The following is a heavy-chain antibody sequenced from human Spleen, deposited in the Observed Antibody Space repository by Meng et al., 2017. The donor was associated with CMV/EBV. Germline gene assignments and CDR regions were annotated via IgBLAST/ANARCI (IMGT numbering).Heavy chain of an antibody. CDR3: ARDPATIRWYNWFDP. D-gene: IGHD5-12*01. Sequence: QGRRVTSGAEWKKPGASVKVSCKASGYTFTGYYMHWVRQAPGQGLEWMGWINPNSGGTNYAQKFQGRVTMTRDTSISTAYMELSRLRSDDTAVYYCARDPATIRWYNWFDPWGQGTLVTVSS. CDR2: INPNSGGT. CDR1: GYTFTGYY. J-gene: IGHJ5*02. V-gene: IGHV1-2*02.